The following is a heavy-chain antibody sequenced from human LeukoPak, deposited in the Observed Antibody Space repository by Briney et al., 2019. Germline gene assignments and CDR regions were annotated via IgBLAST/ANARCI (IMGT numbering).Heavy chain of an antibody. CDR2: IYTSGST. J-gene: IGHJ4*02. V-gene: IGHV4-4*07. D-gene: IGHD3-10*01. Sequence: SETLSLTCTVSGGSISSYYWSWIRQPAGKGLEWIGRIYTSGSTNYNPSLKSRVTMSVDTSKNQFSLKLSSVTAADTAVYYCARGVWRITMVRGVIIKVHYFDYWGQGTLVTVSS. CDR3: ARGVWRITMVRGVIIKVHYFDY. CDR1: GGSISSYY.